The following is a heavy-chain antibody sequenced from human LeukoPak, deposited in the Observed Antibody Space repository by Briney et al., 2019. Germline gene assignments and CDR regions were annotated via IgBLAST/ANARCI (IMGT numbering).Heavy chain of an antibody. CDR3: ARDDYGGNSGLFDY. V-gene: IGHV1-18*01. J-gene: IGHJ4*02. Sequence: GASVKVSCKASGYTFNKYGISWVRQARGQGLEWMGWVSGYSGDTKYSQNFQGRLTMTKDTSTTTAYMELTRLTSDDTAMYYCARDDYGGNSGLFDYWGQGTLVTVSS. CDR1: GYTFNKYG. D-gene: IGHD4-23*01. CDR2: VSGYSGDT.